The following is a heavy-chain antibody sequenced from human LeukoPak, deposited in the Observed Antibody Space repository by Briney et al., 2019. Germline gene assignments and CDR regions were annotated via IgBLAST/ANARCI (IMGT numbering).Heavy chain of an antibody. J-gene: IGHJ4*02. Sequence: SETLSLTCTVSGGSISSYYWSWIRQPPGKGLEWIGYIYYSGSTNYNPSLKSRVTISVDTSKNQFSLKLSSVTAADTAVYYCASLGGATLGYWGQGTLVTVSS. D-gene: IGHD1-26*01. V-gene: IGHV4-59*08. CDR1: GGSISSYY. CDR2: IYYSGST. CDR3: ASLGGATLGY.